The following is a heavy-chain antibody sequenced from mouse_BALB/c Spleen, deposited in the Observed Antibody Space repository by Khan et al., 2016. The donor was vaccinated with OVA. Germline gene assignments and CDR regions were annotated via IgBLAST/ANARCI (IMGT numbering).Heavy chain of an antibody. J-gene: IGHJ4*01. D-gene: IGHD1-2*01. CDR2: KWAGGYT. CDR1: GFSLTSYG. Sequence: VQLQESGPGLVAPSQSLSITCTVSGFSLTSYGVHWVRQPPGKGLEWLGVKWAGGYTNYNSKLMSRLNISKDNSKSQVFLQMNSLQTDDTAMYYCAGGFTTATDYAMDYWGQGTSVTVSS. V-gene: IGHV2-9*02. CDR3: AGGFTTATDYAMDY.